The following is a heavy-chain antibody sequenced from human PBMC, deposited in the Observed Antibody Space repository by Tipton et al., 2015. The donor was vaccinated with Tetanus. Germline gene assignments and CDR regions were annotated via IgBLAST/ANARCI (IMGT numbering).Heavy chain of an antibody. J-gene: IGHJ4*02. Sequence: QLVQSGAEVKKPGSSVKVSCKASGGTFSSYAISWVRQASGQGLEWIGGIIPIFGTANYAQKFQGRVTITADESTSTAYMELSSLRSEDTAVDYCARDNGIAAAGSGYYWGQGTLVTVSS. CDR1: GGTFSSYA. CDR3: ARDNGIAAAGSGYY. CDR2: IIPIFGTA. V-gene: IGHV1-69*01. D-gene: IGHD6-13*01.